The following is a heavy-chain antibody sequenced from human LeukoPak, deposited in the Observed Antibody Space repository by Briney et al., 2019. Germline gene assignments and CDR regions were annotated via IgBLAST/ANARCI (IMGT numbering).Heavy chain of an antibody. CDR2: IYYSGST. D-gene: IGHD3-22*01. J-gene: IGHJ4*02. Sequence: SETLSLTCTVSGGSISSYYWSWTRQPPGKGLEWIGYIYYSGSTNYNPSLKSRVTISVDTSKNQFSLKLSSVTAADTAVYYCARYSSGYYYHSTSFDYWGQGTLVTVSS. CDR1: GGSISSYY. V-gene: IGHV4-59*08. CDR3: ARYSSGYYYHSTSFDY.